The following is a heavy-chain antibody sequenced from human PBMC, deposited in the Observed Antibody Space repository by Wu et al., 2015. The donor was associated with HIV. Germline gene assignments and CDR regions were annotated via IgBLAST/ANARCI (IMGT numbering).Heavy chain of an antibody. CDR2: INPNSGNT. J-gene: IGHJ6*02. CDR1: GYTFTGYY. V-gene: IGHV1-8*02. Sequence: QVQLVQSGAEVKKPGASVKVSCKASGYTFTGYYMHWVRQAPGQGLEWMGWINPNSGNTGYAQKFQGRVTMTRNTSISTAYMELSSLRSEDTAVYYCARVNLRYFAWLFHESYGMDVWGQGTTVTVSS. D-gene: IGHD3-9*01. CDR3: ARVNLRYFAWLFHESYGMDV.